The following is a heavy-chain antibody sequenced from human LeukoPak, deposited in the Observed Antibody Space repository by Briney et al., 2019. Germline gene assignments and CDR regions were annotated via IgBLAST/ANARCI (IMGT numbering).Heavy chain of an antibody. J-gene: IGHJ5*02. D-gene: IGHD6-19*01. CDR1: GFTFSSYW. CDR3: ARDRFSVAGTARWFDP. V-gene: IGHV3-7*01. CDR2: IKQDGSEK. Sequence: GGCLRLSCAASGFTFSSYWMSWVRQAPGEGLEWVANIKQDGSEKYYVDSVKGRFTISRDNAKNSLYLQMNSLRAEDTAVYYCARDRFSVAGTARWFDPWGQGTLVTVSS.